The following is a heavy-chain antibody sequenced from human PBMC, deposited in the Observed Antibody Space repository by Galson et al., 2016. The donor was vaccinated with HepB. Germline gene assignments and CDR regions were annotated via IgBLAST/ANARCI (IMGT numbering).Heavy chain of an antibody. CDR1: GFTFGSYA. D-gene: IGHD1-14*01. V-gene: IGHV3-23*01. CDR2: IGGSGGSI. J-gene: IGHJ6*02. CDR3: AKGPTGYYYYGMDV. Sequence: SLRLSCAASGFTFGSYAMTWVRQAPGKGLEWVSGIGGSGGSINYADSVKGRFTISRVNPKNTLYLQMNSLRAEDTAVYYCAKGPTGYYYYGMDVWGQGTTVTVSS.